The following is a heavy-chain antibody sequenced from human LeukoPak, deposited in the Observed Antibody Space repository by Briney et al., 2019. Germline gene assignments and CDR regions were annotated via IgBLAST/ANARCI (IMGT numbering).Heavy chain of an antibody. V-gene: IGHV3-7*01. CDR3: ATDRGWRTSGYYLYYFEY. D-gene: IGHD3-3*01. CDR2: IKHDGSEK. CDR1: GGSISSYY. Sequence: ETLSLTCTVSGGSISSYYWSWIRQPPGKGLEWVASIKHDGSEKYYVDSVRGRFTISRDNTMNSLYLQMSSLRAEDTAVYYCATDRGWRTSGYYLYYFEYWGQGTLVTYSS. J-gene: IGHJ4*02.